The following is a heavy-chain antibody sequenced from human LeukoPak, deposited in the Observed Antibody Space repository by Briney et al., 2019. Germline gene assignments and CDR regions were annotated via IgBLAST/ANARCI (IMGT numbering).Heavy chain of an antibody. CDR1: GFTVSGNY. CDR3: AINEPDS. Sequence: GGSLRLSCAVSGFTVSGNYMSRVRQAPGKGLEWVSAISGSGGSTYYADSVKGRFTISRDNSKNTLYLQMNSLRAEDTAVYYCAINEPDSWGQGILVTVSS. V-gene: IGHV3-23*01. D-gene: IGHD1-14*01. CDR2: ISGSGGST. J-gene: IGHJ5*02.